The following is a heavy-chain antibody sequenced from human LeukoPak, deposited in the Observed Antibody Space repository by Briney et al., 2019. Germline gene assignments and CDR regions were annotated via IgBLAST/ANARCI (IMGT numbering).Heavy chain of an antibody. J-gene: IGHJ4*02. CDR1: GGSFSGYY. CDR3: ARVGWIGNDY. CDR2: INHSGST. V-gene: IGHV4-34*01. D-gene: IGHD5-12*01. Sequence: SETLSFTCAVYGGSFSGYYWSWIRQPPGKGLEWIGEINHSGSTNYNPSLKSRVTISVDTSKNQFSLKLSSVTAADTAVYYCARVGWIGNDYWGQGTLVTVSS.